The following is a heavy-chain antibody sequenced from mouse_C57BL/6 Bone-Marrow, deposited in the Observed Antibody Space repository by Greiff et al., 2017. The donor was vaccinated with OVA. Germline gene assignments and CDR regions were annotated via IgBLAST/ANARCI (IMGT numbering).Heavy chain of an antibody. D-gene: IGHD4-1*01. Sequence: EVKLMESGGGLVQSGRSLRLSCATSGFTFSDFYMEWVRHAPGKGLEWIAASRNKANDYTTEYSASVKGRFIVSRATSQSILYLQINALRAEYTAIYYCARDSELVPFDYWGQGTPLTVSS. CDR1: GFTFSDFY. CDR2: SRNKANDYTT. V-gene: IGHV7-1*01. CDR3: ARDSELVPFDY. J-gene: IGHJ2*01.